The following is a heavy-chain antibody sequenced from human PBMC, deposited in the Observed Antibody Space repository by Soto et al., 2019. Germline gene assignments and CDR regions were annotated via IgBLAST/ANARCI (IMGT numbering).Heavy chain of an antibody. V-gene: IGHV1-18*01. CDR3: ASAPDAYSSSWYDAFDI. CDR1: GYTFTSYG. D-gene: IGHD6-13*01. J-gene: IGHJ3*02. CDR2: ISAYNGNT. Sequence: ASVKVSCKASGYTFTSYGISWVRQAPGQGLEWMGWISAYNGNTNYAQKLQGRVTMTTDTSTSTAYMELRSLRSDDTAVYYCASAPDAYSSSWYDAFDIWGQGTMVTVSS.